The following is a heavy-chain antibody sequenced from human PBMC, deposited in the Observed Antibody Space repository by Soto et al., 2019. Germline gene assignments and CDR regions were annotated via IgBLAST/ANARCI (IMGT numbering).Heavy chain of an antibody. Sequence: QITLKESGPTLVKPTQTLTLTCTFSGFSLTTDRVGVGWIRQPPGEALECLAVIYWDDSKTYRPSLESRLTITKDTSKNRVALTMTNIDTLDIATYYCAHAYGGRSLDWCQGNLVTVSS. J-gene: IGHJ4*02. CDR3: AHAYGGRSLD. CDR1: GFSLTTDRVG. D-gene: IGHD1-26*01. CDR2: IYWDDSK. V-gene: IGHV2-5*02.